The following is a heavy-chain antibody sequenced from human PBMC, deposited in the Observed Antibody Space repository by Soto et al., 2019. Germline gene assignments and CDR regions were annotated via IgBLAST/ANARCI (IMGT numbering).Heavy chain of an antibody. J-gene: IGHJ5*02. CDR3: ARATGTVNWFDP. V-gene: IGHV1-2*02. CDR1: GYTFTGYY. Sequence: ASVKVSCKASGYTFTGYYMHWVRHAPGQGLEWMGWINPNSGGTNYAQKFQGRVTMTRDTSISTAYMELSRLRSDDTAVYYCARATGTVNWFDPWGQGTLVTVYS. D-gene: IGHD1-1*01. CDR2: INPNSGGT.